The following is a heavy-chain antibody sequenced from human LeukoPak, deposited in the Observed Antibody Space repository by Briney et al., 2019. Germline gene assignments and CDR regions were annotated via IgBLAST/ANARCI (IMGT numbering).Heavy chain of an antibody. V-gene: IGHV1-2*06. CDR2: INPNSGGT. CDR3: ARARMSRDGYNWDY. D-gene: IGHD5-24*01. J-gene: IGHJ4*02. Sequence: GASVKVSCKASGYTFTGYYMHWVRQAPGQGLEWMGRINPNSGGTNYAQKFQGRVTMTRDTSISTAYMELSRLRSDDTAVYYCARARMSRDGYNWDYWGQRTLVTVSS. CDR1: GYTFTGYY.